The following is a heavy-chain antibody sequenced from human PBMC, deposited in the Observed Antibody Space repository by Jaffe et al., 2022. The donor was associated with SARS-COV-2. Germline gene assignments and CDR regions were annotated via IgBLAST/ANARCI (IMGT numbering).Heavy chain of an antibody. CDR3: ARGRDGYCSGGNCYWFYFDY. D-gene: IGHD2-15*01. V-gene: IGHV1-46*04. J-gene: IGHJ4*02. Sequence: QVQVVQSGAEVKKPGASVKVSCKASGYTFSKFYIHWVRQAPGQGLEWMGSINPSGDSTAYAQRLQGRVTMTRDTSTSTVYIELSSLRSEDTAVYYCARGRDGYCSGGNCYWFYFDYWGQGTLVTVSS. CDR2: INPSGDST. CDR1: GYTFSKFY.